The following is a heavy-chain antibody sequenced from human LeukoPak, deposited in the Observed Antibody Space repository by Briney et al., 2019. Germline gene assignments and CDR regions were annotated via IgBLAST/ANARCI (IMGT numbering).Heavy chain of an antibody. CDR2: IKPNSGGT. J-gene: IGHJ5*02. Sequence: RMGWIKPNSGGTNYAQKFQGRVTMTRDTSISTAYMELSRLRSDDTAVYYCARACSGGSCYVGFDPWGQGTLVTVSS. CDR3: ARACSGGSCYVGFDP. D-gene: IGHD2-15*01. V-gene: IGHV1-2*02.